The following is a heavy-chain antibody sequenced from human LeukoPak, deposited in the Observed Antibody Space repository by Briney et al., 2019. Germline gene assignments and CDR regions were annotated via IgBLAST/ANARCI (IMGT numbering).Heavy chain of an antibody. CDR3: AKSTAPAGYYLDY. Sequence: GGSLRISCAASGFTLSNYGMPWVRQAPGKGLEWVAIISYDGNDKDYADSVRGRFTISRDNSKNTLYLQMNSLRGEDTAVYYCAKSTAPAGYYLDYWGQGILVTVSS. CDR1: GFTLSNYG. CDR2: ISYDGNDK. V-gene: IGHV3-30*18. J-gene: IGHJ4*02. D-gene: IGHD2-2*01.